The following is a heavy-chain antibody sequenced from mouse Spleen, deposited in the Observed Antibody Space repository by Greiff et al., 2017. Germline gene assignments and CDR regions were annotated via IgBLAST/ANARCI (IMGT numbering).Heavy chain of an antibody. V-gene: IGHV7-3*01. J-gene: IGHJ4*01. Sequence: EVMLVESGGGLVQPGGSLSLSCAASGFTFTDYYMSWVRQPPGKALEWLGFIRNKANGYTTEYSASVKGRFTISRDNSQSILYLQMNALRAEDSATYYCASPCYDGSYYYAMDYWGQGTSVTVSS. CDR3: ASPCYDGSYYYAMDY. D-gene: IGHD1-1*01. CDR2: IRNKANGYTT. CDR1: GFTFTDYY.